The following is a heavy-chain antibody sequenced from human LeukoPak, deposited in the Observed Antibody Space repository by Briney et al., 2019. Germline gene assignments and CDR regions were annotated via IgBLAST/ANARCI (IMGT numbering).Heavy chain of an antibody. J-gene: IGHJ5*02. V-gene: IGHV3-74*01. CDR2: NKYDGSES. Sequence: GGSLRLSCAASGFTLSGHWMHWFRQPPGKGLAWVSRNKYDGSESYYADSVKGRFTISRDNAKNTLYLQMNSLRVEDTAEYYCAKSDWFDPWGQGTLVTVSS. CDR1: GFTLSGHW. CDR3: AKSDWFDP.